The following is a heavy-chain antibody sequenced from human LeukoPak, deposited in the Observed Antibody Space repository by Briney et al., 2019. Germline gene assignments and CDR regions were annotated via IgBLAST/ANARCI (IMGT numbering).Heavy chain of an antibody. J-gene: IGHJ3*02. CDR1: GYTFTGYY. D-gene: IGHD1-26*01. CDR3: ARDRGGSYWNGAFDI. Sequence: ASVKVSCKASGYTFTGYYMHWVRQAPGRGLEWMGWINPNSGGTNYAQKFQGRVTMTRDTSISTAYMELSRLRSDDTAVYYCARDRGGSYWNGAFDIWGQGTMVTVSS. V-gene: IGHV1-2*02. CDR2: INPNSGGT.